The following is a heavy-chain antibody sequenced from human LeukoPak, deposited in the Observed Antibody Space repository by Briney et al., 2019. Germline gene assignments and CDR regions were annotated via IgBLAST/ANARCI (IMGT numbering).Heavy chain of an antibody. Sequence: SETLSLTCTVSGGSISSYYWSWIRQPPGKGLEWMGYIYYSGSTNYNPSLKSRVTISVDTSKNQFSLKLSSVTAADTAVYYCATQFGEDYWGQGTLVTVSS. CDR2: IYYSGST. D-gene: IGHD3-10*01. J-gene: IGHJ4*02. CDR3: ATQFGEDY. CDR1: GGSISSYY. V-gene: IGHV4-59*08.